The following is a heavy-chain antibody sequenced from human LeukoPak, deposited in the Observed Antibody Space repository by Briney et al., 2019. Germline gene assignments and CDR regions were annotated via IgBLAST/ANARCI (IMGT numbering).Heavy chain of an antibody. V-gene: IGHV4-59*01. CDR2: IYNGDT. CDR3: ARGSPKHDS. CDR1: GGSISSYY. Sequence: SETLSLTCAVSGGSISSYYWSWIRQPPGKGLEWIGYIYNGDTNYNPSLKSRVTISVDTSKNQFSLKLSSVTAADTAVYYCARGSPKHDSWGQGTLVTVSS. J-gene: IGHJ5*01.